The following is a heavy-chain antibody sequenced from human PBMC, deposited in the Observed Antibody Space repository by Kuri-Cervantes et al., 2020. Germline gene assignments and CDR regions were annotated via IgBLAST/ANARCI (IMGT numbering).Heavy chain of an antibody. CDR1: GYTFTSYD. Sequence: ASVKVSCKASGYTFTSYDINWVRQATGQGLEWMGWMNPNSGNTGYAQKLQGRVTMTTDTSTSTAYMELRSLRSDDTAVYYCATNRGIAVAGSPEFDYWGQGTLVTVSS. CDR3: ATNRGIAVAGSPEFDY. V-gene: IGHV1-8*01. J-gene: IGHJ4*02. CDR2: MNPNSGNT. D-gene: IGHD6-19*01.